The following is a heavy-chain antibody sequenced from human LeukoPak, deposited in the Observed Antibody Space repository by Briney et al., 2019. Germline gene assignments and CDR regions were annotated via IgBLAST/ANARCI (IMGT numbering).Heavy chain of an antibody. V-gene: IGHV3-48*02. CDR1: GFTFSTYT. Sequence: GGSLRLSCAASGFTFSTYTMNWVRQAPGKGREWVSYITGTSSTIYYADSVKGRFTVSRDNARNSLYLQMNSLRDEDTAVYYCARALTDSRGWYHYDYWGQGTLVTVSS. CDR2: ITGTSSTI. CDR3: ARALTDSRGWYHYDY. J-gene: IGHJ4*02. D-gene: IGHD6-19*01.